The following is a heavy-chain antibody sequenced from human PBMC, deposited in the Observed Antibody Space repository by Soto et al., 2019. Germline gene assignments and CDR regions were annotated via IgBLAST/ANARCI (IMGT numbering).Heavy chain of an antibody. J-gene: IGHJ6*02. CDR3: AKGEYYDILTGPYYYYYGMDV. CDR2: ISGSGGST. V-gene: IGHV3-23*01. CDR1: GFTFSSYA. Sequence: GGSLRLSCAASGFTFSSYAMSWGRQAPGKGLEWVSAISGSGGSTYYADSVKGRFTISRDNSKNTLYLQMNSLRAEDTAVYYCAKGEYYDILTGPYYYYYGMDVWGQGTTVTVAS. D-gene: IGHD3-9*01.